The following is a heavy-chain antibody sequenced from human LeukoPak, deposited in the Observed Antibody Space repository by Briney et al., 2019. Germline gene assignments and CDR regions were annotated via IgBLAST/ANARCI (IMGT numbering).Heavy chain of an antibody. V-gene: IGHV5-51*01. CDR1: GYSFTSYW. D-gene: IGHD2-2*01. CDR2: IYPGDSDT. CDR3: ARQDCSSTTCFRGMDV. J-gene: IGHJ6*02. Sequence: GESLQISCKGSGYSFTSYWIGWVRQMPGKGLEWMGIIYPGDSDTRYSPSFQGQVTISADKSISIVYLQWSSLKASDTAMYYCARQDCSSTTCFRGMDVWGQGTTVTVSS.